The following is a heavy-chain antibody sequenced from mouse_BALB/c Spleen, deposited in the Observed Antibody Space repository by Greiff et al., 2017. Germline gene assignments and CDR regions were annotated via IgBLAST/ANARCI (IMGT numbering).Heavy chain of an antibody. CDR3: ARSPYYYGSSYAMDY. J-gene: IGHJ4*01. V-gene: IGHV3-2*02. CDR2: ISYSGST. CDR1: GYSITSDYA. D-gene: IGHD1-1*01. Sequence: DVKLQESGPGLVKPSQSLSLTCTVTGYSITSDYAWNWIRQFPGNKLEWMGYISYSGSTSYNPSLKSRISITRDTSKNQFFLQLNSVTTEDTATYYCARSPYYYGSSYAMDYWGQGTSVTVSS.